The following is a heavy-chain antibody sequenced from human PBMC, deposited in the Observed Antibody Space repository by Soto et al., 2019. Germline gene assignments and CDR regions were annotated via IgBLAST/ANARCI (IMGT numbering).Heavy chain of an antibody. CDR1: GYTFTSYG. CDR2: ISAYNGNT. V-gene: IGHV1-18*01. D-gene: IGHD3-9*01. CDR3: ARAPYYDILTGTADYYYYYMDV. J-gene: IGHJ6*03. Sequence: QVQLVQSGAEVKKPGASVKVSCKASGYTFTSYGISWVRQAPGQGLEWMGWISAYNGNTNDAQKLQGRVTMTTDTSTSTAYMELRSLISDDTAVSYCARAPYYDILTGTADYYYYYMDVWCKGTTVTVSS.